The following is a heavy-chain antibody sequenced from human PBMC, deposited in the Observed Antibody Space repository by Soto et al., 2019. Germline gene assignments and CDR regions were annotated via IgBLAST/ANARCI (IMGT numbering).Heavy chain of an antibody. CDR1: GYTFTSYG. CDR3: AWGGGVACTSTDCYSTYFYYGMDV. CDR2: ISGYNGNT. V-gene: IGHV1-18*04. J-gene: IGHJ6*02. Sequence: GASVKVSCKASGYTFTSYGISWVRQAPGQGLEWMGWISGYNGNTNYAQKVQDRVTMTTDTSTSTAYMELRSLRSDDTAVYYCAWGGGVACTSTDCYSTYFYYGMDVWGQGTTVTASS. D-gene: IGHD2-2*01.